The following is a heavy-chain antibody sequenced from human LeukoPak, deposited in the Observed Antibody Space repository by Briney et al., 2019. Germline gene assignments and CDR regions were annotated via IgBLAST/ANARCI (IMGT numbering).Heavy chain of an antibody. CDR2: IYPGDSDT. J-gene: IGHJ4*02. D-gene: IGHD3-10*01. V-gene: IGHV5-51*01. CDR1: GYSFTNYW. CDR3: ARGGYSYGIDY. Sequence: GESLKISFKGSGYSFTNYWISWVRQMPGKGLEWMGIIYPGDSDTRYSPSFQGQVTISADKSISTAYLRWRSLKASDTAMYYCARGGYSYGIDYWGQGTLVTVSS.